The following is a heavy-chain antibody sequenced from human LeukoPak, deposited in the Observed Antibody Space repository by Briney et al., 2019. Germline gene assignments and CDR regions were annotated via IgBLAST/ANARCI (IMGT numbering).Heavy chain of an antibody. V-gene: IGHV3-74*01. D-gene: IGHD3-3*01. Sequence: GGSLRLSCAVSGLTLSRNWMEWVRQAPGRGLEWVSRINVGGTANYADSVKGRFTSSRDNAKNTVYLQMNSLRDEDTAVYYCARETFWAFDIWGQGIRVTVSS. CDR1: GLTLSRNW. J-gene: IGHJ3*02. CDR3: ARETFWAFDI. CDR2: INVGGTA.